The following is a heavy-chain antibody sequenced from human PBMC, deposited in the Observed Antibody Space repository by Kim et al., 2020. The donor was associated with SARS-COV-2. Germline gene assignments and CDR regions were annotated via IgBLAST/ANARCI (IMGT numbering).Heavy chain of an antibody. V-gene: IGHV3-30*04. J-gene: IGHJ3*01. CDR3: AREIYYSPTSGRIGVSFDF. CDR2: ISHDEINQ. Sequence: GGSLRLSCAASGFIFSSYVNHWFRQAPGKGLEWVAVISHDEINQYYADSVKGRFTLSRDNSRITLYLQINSLRTEDTAVYYCAREIYYSPTSGRIGVSFDFWGQGTLVSVSS. D-gene: IGHD3-22*01. CDR1: GFIFSSYV.